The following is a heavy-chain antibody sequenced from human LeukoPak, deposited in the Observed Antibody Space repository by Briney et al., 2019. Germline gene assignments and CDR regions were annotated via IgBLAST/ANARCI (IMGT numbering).Heavy chain of an antibody. CDR1: GGSISSGDYY. CDR2: IYYSGST. J-gene: IGHJ5*02. D-gene: IGHD1-1*01. CDR3: ARGGTTNWFDP. Sequence: PSETLSLTCTVSGGSISSGDYYWSWIRQPPGKGLEWIGHIYYSGSTYYNPSLKSRVTISVDTSKNQFSLKLSSVTAADTAVYYCARGGTTNWFDPWGQGTLVTVSS. V-gene: IGHV4-30-4*01.